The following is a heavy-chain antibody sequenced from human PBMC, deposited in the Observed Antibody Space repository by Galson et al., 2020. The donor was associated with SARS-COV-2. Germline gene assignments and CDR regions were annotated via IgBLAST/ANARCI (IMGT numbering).Heavy chain of an antibody. D-gene: IGHD3-10*01. CDR3: ARGSGGRGVHPPLDY. CDR1: GFTFGGFW. V-gene: IGHV3-7*01. J-gene: IGHJ4*02. Sequence: QLGESLKISCAASGFTFGGFWMSWVRLAPGKGLEWVANIRYDESDKNYVESVKGRFSIARDNAKNSVYLQMNSLRHEDTAVYVCARGSGGRGVHPPLDYWGQGTLVTVSS. CDR2: IRYDESDK.